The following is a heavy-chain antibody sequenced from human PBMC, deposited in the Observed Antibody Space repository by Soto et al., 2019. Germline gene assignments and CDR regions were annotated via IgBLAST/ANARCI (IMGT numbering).Heavy chain of an antibody. Sequence: QVQLRESGPGLVKPSQTLSLTCTVSGGSINSGGYYWNWIRQHPGKGLEWIGYMYYSGSTYYNLFLRSRVIISADTSETHFSLKLSSVIAADTAVYFCARGYRQSGYSSSWVFDYWGQGTLVNVSS. CDR1: GGSINSGGYY. CDR3: ARGYRQSGYSSSWVFDY. J-gene: IGHJ4*02. CDR2: MYYSGST. V-gene: IGHV4-31*03. D-gene: IGHD6-13*01.